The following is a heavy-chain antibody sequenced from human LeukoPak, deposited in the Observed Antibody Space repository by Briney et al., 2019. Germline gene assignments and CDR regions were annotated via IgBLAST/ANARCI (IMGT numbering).Heavy chain of an antibody. D-gene: IGHD2-21*02. CDR2: ISYDGSNK. J-gene: IGHJ4*02. Sequence: GRSLRLSCAASGFTFSSYAMHWVRQAPGKGLEGVAVISYDGSNKYYADSVKGRFTISRDNSKNTLYLQKNSLRAEDTAVYYCARDARGAYCGGDCSPDFDYWGQGTLVTVPS. V-gene: IGHV3-30-3*01. CDR3: ARDARGAYCGGDCSPDFDY. CDR1: GFTFSSYA.